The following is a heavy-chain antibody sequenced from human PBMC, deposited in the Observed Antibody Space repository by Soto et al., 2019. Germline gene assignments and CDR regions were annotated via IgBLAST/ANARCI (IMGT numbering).Heavy chain of an antibody. Sequence: SETLSLTCTVSGGSISSYYWSWIRQPPGKGLEWIGYIYYSGSTNYNPSLKSRVTISVDTSKNQFSLKLSSVTAADTAVYYCARESDVDTAMVSGRFDPWGQGTQVTVSS. CDR3: ARESDVDTAMVSGRFDP. CDR1: GGSISSYY. V-gene: IGHV4-59*01. J-gene: IGHJ5*02. CDR2: IYYSGST. D-gene: IGHD5-18*01.